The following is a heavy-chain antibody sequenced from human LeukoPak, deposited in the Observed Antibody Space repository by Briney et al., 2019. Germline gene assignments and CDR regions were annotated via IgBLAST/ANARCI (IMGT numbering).Heavy chain of an antibody. Sequence: GGSLRLSCAASGFTFSSYAMSWVRQAPGKGLEWVSAISGSGGSTYYADSVKGRFTISRDNSKNTLYLQMNSLRAEDTAVYYCAKDRSYYYGSGSTFDYWGQGTLVTVSP. CDR1: GFTFSSYA. CDR2: ISGSGGST. J-gene: IGHJ4*02. CDR3: AKDRSYYYGSGSTFDY. D-gene: IGHD3-10*01. V-gene: IGHV3-23*01.